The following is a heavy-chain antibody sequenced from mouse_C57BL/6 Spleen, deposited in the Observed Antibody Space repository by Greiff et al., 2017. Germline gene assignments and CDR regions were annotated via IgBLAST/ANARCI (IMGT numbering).Heavy chain of an antibody. D-gene: IGHD1-1*01. J-gene: IGHJ2*01. V-gene: IGHV10-3*01. CDR3: VRAEDYYGSSYFFDY. Sequence: EAGGGLVQPKGSLKLSCAASGFTFNTYAMHWVRQAPGKGLEWVARIRSKSSNYATYYADSVKDRFTISRDDSQSMLYLQMNNLKTEDTAMYYCVRAEDYYGSSYFFDYWGQGTTLTVSS. CDR2: IRSKSSNYAT. CDR1: GFTFNTYA.